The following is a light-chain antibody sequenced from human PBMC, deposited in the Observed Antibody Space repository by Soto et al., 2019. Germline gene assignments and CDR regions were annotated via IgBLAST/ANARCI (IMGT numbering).Light chain of an antibody. V-gene: IGKV3D-20*02. CDR1: QSVSASQ. J-gene: IGKJ5*01. Sequence: EVVLTQSPGTMSLSPGERATLSCRTSQSVSASQLAWYQQKPGQAPRLLIYGASNRATGIPDRFSGSGSGADFTLTISSLEPEDFAVYYCQQRSSWPITFGQRTRLEIK. CDR2: GAS. CDR3: QQRSSWPIT.